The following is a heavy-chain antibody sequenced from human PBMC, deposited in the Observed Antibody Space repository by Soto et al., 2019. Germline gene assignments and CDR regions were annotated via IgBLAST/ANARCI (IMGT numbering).Heavy chain of an antibody. J-gene: IGHJ6*03. CDR3: ASKKLYGDYGYYYYYYMDV. Sequence: GGSLRLSCAASGFTVRSNYMSWVRQAPGKGLEWVSVIYSGGSTYYADSVKGRFTISRDNSKNTLYLQMNSLRAEDTAVYYCASKKLYGDYGYYYYYYMDVWGKGTTVTVSS. D-gene: IGHD4-17*01. CDR1: GFTVRSNY. CDR2: IYSGGST. V-gene: IGHV3-66*01.